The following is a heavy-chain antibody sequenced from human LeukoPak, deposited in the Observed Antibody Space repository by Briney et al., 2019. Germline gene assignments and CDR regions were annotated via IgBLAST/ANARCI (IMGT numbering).Heavy chain of an antibody. CDR1: GVSISRHY. D-gene: IGHD6-13*01. Sequence: SETLSLTCTVSGVSISRHYWIWVRQPPGKGLEWIGYAHFSGSTNYNPSLKSRATASLDRAKNQISLTLTSVTAADTAVYFCARAKAAGSYDFWGQGTLVTVSS. CDR2: AHFSGST. V-gene: IGHV4-59*11. CDR3: ARAKAAGSYDF. J-gene: IGHJ4*02.